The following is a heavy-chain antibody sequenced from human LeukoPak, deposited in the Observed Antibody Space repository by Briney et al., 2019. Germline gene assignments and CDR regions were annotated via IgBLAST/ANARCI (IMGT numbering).Heavy chain of an antibody. CDR3: ARHGSIATGAFTH. CDR1: GGSINSSSYY. J-gene: IGHJ4*02. Sequence: SETLSLTCTVSGGSINSSSYYWGWIRQPPGKGLEWIGSIYYSGSTYYNPSLKSRVTISVDTSKNQFSLKLGSVTAADTAVYYCARHGSIATGAFTHWGQGTLVTVSS. V-gene: IGHV4-39*01. CDR2: IYYSGST. D-gene: IGHD6-13*01.